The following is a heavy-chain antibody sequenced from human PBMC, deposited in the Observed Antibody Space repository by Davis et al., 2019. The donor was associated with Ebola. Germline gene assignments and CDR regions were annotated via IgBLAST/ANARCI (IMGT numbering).Heavy chain of an antibody. CDR1: GFTFSDYY. CDR2: ISHTGNTI. D-gene: IGHD3-9*01. Sequence: PGGSLRLSCAASGFTFSDYYMTWIRQAPGEGLEWVSYISHTGNTIYYADSVKGRFTISRDNAKNSLYMQMNSLRAEDTAVYYCARASDYDLLTGYYNYFDYWGQGGPVNVSS. J-gene: IGHJ4*02. V-gene: IGHV3-11*01. CDR3: ARASDYDLLTGYYNYFDY.